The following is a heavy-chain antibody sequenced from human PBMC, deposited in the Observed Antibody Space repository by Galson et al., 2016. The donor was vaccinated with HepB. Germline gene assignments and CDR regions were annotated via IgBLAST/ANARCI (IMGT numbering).Heavy chain of an antibody. CDR3: AKSSVKGPRLHLQY. D-gene: IGHD3-16*01. CDR2: INDNGGDT. V-gene: IGHV3-23*01. Sequence: SLRLSCAVSGFIFSDNAMSWVRQTPEKGLEWLSTINDNGGDTYYADSVRGRFTISRDNSKSTLFLLLNSLCADGTGIYYCAKSSVKGPRLHLQYWGQGTLVTVSS. J-gene: IGHJ4*02. CDR1: GFIFSDNA.